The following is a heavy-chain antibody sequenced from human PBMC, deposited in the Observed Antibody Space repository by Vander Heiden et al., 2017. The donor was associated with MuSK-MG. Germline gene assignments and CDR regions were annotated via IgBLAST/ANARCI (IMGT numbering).Heavy chain of an antibody. CDR2: INYSGST. D-gene: IGHD4-4*01. Sequence: QMQLHESGPGLVKPSETLSLTCTVSAASSSTSTHYWGWLRQSPGKGLEWIGTINYSGSTSYNSSLKSRVTISLDTSKTQFSLRLSSVTAADTAVYYCARDRNINWFYYWGQGTLVTVSS. CDR1: AASSSTSTHY. J-gene: IGHJ5*01. V-gene: IGHV4-39*07. CDR3: ARDRNINWFYY.